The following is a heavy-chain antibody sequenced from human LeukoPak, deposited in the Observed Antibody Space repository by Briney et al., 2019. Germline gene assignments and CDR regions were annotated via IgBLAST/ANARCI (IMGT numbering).Heavy chain of an antibody. CDR1: GGSISSTSYY. CDR3: ARVRRHMDV. Sequence: SETLSLTCTVSGGSISSTSYYWGWIRQPPGKGLEWIGNIYYSGSTYYNPSLKSRVTISVDTSKNQFSLKLSSVTAADTAVYYCARVRRHMDVCGKGTTVTVSS. J-gene: IGHJ6*03. CDR2: IYYSGST. V-gene: IGHV4-39*07.